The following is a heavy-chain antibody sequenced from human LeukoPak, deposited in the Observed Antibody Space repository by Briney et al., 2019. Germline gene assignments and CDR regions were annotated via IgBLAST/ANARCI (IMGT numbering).Heavy chain of an antibody. J-gene: IGHJ6*04. Sequence: GGSLRLSCAASGFTFSSYSMNWIRQAPGKGLEWVSSISGSSSYIYYADSVKGRFTISRDNSKNSLYLQMNSLRAEDTAVYYCAELGITMIGGVWGKGTTVTISS. CDR3: AELGITMIGGV. D-gene: IGHD3-10*02. CDR1: GFTFSSYS. V-gene: IGHV3-21*01. CDR2: ISGSSSYI.